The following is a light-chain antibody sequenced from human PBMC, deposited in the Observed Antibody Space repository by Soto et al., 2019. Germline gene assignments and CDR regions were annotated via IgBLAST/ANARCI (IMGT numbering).Light chain of an antibody. CDR2: RAS. Sequence: IALTQSPATVSVSPGDRVTLSCWASQNIYSNLGWYQQRPGQAPRLIIYRASARPTGIPARFSGSGSGTEFTLTISSLQSEDSATYYCQQYHNLWSFGRGTKVDIK. V-gene: IGKV3-15*01. CDR1: QNIYSN. CDR3: QQYHNLWS. J-gene: IGKJ1*01.